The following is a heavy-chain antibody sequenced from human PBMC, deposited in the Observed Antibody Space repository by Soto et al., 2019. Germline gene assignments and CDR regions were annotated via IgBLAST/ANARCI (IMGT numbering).Heavy chain of an antibody. CDR3: AGRDCSGTNCYYLDYYYMDV. D-gene: IGHD2-2*01. J-gene: IGHJ6*03. CDR1: GGSFSSYY. CDR2: IYYSGST. Sequence: QVQLQESGPGLVRPSETLSLTCTVSGGSFSSYYWTWIRQSPGKGLEWIGYIYYSGSTDYNPSLRGRLAKTIGTSKDQVSPRLNSMTAADTAVYYCAGRDCSGTNCYYLDYYYMDVWGKGTTVTVSS. V-gene: IGHV4-59*08.